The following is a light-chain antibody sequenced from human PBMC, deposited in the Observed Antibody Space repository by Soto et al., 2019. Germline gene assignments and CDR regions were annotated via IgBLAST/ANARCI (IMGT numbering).Light chain of an antibody. CDR3: QHYHSQSIT. V-gene: IGKV1-5*01. CDR2: AAS. J-gene: IGKJ4*01. Sequence: DILLIQSPATLSASVGDRITITCRASENIFKFLAWYQQRSGSAPNLLIYAASDLERGVPSRFSGSGSGTEFTLTIDNLQPNDSATYFCQHYHSQSITFGGGIQV. CDR1: ENIFKF.